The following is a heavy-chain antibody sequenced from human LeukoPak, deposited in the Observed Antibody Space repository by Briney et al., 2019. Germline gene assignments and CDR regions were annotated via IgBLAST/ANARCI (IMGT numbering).Heavy chain of an antibody. Sequence: PSETPSLTCAVYGGSFSGYYWSWIRQPPGKGLEWIGEINHSGSTNYNPSLKSRVTISVDTSKNQFSLKLSSVTAADTAVYYCAGRLRSLDYWGQGTLVTVSS. CDR2: INHSGST. D-gene: IGHD4-17*01. CDR1: GGSFSGYY. CDR3: AGRLRSLDY. J-gene: IGHJ4*02. V-gene: IGHV4-34*01.